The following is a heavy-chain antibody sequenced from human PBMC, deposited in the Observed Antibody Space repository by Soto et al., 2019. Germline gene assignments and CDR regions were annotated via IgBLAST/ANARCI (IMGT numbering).Heavy chain of an antibody. CDR2: VKSRDDGGTT. D-gene: IGHD3-16*02. CDR1: GFTFDKAW. V-gene: IGHV3-15*07. Sequence: DVRLVESGGDLVKPGGSVRLSCVASGFTFDKAWMHWVRQAPGKGLEWLGRVKSRDDGGTTDYAAPVKGRVTISRDDSKNTAYLQINGLSAEDTGVYFCNTFWDEGSGRSRHVDYWGQGTRVTVSS. J-gene: IGHJ4*02. CDR3: NTFWDEGSGRSRHVDY.